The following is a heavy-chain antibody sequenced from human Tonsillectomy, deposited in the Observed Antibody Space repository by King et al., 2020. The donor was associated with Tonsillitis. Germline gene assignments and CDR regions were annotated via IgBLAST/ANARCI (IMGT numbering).Heavy chain of an antibody. J-gene: IGHJ6*02. D-gene: IGHD2-2*02. CDR3: ARCRDCSRTSCYKSYSYYGMDV. V-gene: IGHV1-46*01. Sequence: VQLVESGAEVKKPGASVKVSCKASGYTFTSDYMHRVRQAPGQGLEWMGIINPSGGSTSYAQTLQSRVTITRDTSTSTVYMEVSSLRSEDTAVYYCARCRDCSRTSCYKSYSYYGMDVWGQGTTVTVSS. CDR2: INPSGGST. CDR1: GYTFTSDY.